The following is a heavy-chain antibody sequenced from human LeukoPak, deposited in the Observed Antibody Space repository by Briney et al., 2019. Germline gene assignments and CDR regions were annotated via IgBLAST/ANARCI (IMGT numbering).Heavy chain of an antibody. Sequence: TSSETLSLTCSVSGDSISSNTYFWGWIRQPPGKGLEWIGSIYYSGSTYYNPSLKSRVTISVDTSKNQFSLKLSSVTAADTAVYYCARRMSGPAYFDLWGRGTLVTVSS. CDR1: GDSISSNTYF. D-gene: IGHD3-3*01. J-gene: IGHJ2*01. CDR3: ARRMSGPAYFDL. V-gene: IGHV4-39*01. CDR2: IYYSGST.